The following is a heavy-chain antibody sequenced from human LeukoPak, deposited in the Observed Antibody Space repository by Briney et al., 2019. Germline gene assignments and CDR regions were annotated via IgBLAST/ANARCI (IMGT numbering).Heavy chain of an antibody. Sequence: SVRVSCKASGGTFSSYAISWVRQAPGQGLEWMGRIIPILGIANYAQKFQGRVTITADKSTSTAYMELSSLRSEDTAVYYCARGSGFEDYWGQGTLVTVSS. CDR3: ARGSGFEDY. CDR2: IIPILGIA. V-gene: IGHV1-69*04. D-gene: IGHD5-12*01. J-gene: IGHJ4*02. CDR1: GGTFSSYA.